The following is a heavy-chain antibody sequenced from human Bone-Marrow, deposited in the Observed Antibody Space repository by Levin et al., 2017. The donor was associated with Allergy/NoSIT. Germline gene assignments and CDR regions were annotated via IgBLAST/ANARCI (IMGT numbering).Heavy chain of an antibody. CDR2: ISSDGSDK. D-gene: IGHD3-22*01. V-gene: IGHV3-30*18. CDR1: GFTFSSYG. J-gene: IGHJ4*02. Sequence: QAGGSLRLSCEASGFTFSSYGMHWVRQAPGKGLEWVGLISSDGSDKFYVNSVRGRFSISRDNAKNTRYLQMQSLRVEDTAVYYCAKCRFESSGHFYSDFDYWGQGTLVTVSS. CDR3: AKCRFESSGHFYSDFDY.